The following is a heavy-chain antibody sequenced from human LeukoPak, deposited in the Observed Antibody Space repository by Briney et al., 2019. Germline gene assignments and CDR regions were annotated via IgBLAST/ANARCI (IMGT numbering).Heavy chain of an antibody. D-gene: IGHD3/OR15-3a*01. CDR1: SGSISTSNYY. J-gene: IGHJ3*02. V-gene: IGHV4-39*07. Sequence: SETLSLTCTVSSGSISTSNYYWGWVRQPPGTALEWIGNIFYSGSTYYSPSLKSRVTISLDTSKNQFSLHLNSVTPEDTAVYFCARGGLISLANTPLGAFDIWGQGTMVSVSS. CDR3: ARGGLISLANTPLGAFDI. CDR2: IFYSGST.